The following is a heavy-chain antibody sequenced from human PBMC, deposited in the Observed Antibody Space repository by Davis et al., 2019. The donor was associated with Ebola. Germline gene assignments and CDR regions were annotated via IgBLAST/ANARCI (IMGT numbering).Heavy chain of an antibody. J-gene: IGHJ4*02. CDR3: AGGYSGSTPDY. CDR1: GGTFSSYA. V-gene: IGHV1-69*13. CDR2: IIPIFGTA. D-gene: IGHD5-12*01. Sequence: AASVKVSCKASGGTFSSYAISWVRQAPGQGLEWMGGIIPIFGTANYAQKFQGRVTITADESTTTAYMEVGSLRSEDTAVYYCAGGYSGSTPDYWGQGTLVTVSS.